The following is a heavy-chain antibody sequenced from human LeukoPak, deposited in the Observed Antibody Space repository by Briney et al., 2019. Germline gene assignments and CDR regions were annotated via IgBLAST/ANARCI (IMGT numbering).Heavy chain of an antibody. CDR2: VIPIFGTA. J-gene: IGHJ4*02. Sequence: SVKVSCKASGGTFSSYAISWVRQAPGQGLEWMGGVIPIFGTANYAQKFQGRVTITADESTSTAYMELSSLRSEDTAVYYCARGGYCSSTSCPFDYWGQGTLVTVSS. CDR1: GGTFSSYA. D-gene: IGHD2-2*01. CDR3: ARGGYCSSTSCPFDY. V-gene: IGHV1-69*13.